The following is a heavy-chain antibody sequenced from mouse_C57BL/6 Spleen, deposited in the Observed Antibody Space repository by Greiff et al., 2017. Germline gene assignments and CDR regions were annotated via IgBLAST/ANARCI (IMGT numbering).Heavy chain of an antibody. CDR3: TTYGYYGSSYDY. CDR1: GFNLKDYY. J-gene: IGHJ2*01. CDR2: IDPEDGDT. V-gene: IGHV14-1*01. D-gene: IGHD1-1*01. Sequence: EVQLQQSGAELVRPGASVKLSCTASGFNLKDYYMHWVKQRPEQGLEWIGRIDPEDGDTEYAPKFQGKATMTADTSSNTAYLQLSSLTSEDTAVYYCTTYGYYGSSYDYWGQGTTLTVSS.